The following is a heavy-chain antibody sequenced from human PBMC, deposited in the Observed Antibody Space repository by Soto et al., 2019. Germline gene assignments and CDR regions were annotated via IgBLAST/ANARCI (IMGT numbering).Heavy chain of an antibody. J-gene: IGHJ3*02. V-gene: IGHV1-46*01. D-gene: IGHD6-19*01. CDR1: GYTFTSYY. CDR2: INPSGGST. CDR3: ARSIAVSDAVDI. Sequence: QVQLVHSGAEVKKPGASVKVSCKASGYTFTSYYMHWVRQAPGQGLEWMGIINPSGGSTSYAQKVQGRVTMTRDTSTSTVYMELSSLSSEDTAVYYCARSIAVSDAVDIWVHGTMVTVSS.